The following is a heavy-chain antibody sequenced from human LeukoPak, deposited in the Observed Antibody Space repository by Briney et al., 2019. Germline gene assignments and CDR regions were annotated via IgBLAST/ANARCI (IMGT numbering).Heavy chain of an antibody. V-gene: IGHV4-30-2*01. D-gene: IGHD4-17*01. CDR2: IYHSGST. CDR3: ARELDGDQTNYFDY. Sequence: SETLSLTCTVSGGSISSGGYYWSWIRQPPGKGLEWIGYIYHSGSTYYNPSLKSRVTISVDRSKNQFSLKLSSVTAADTAVYYCARELDGDQTNYFDYWGQGTLVTVSS. CDR1: GGSISSGGYY. J-gene: IGHJ4*02.